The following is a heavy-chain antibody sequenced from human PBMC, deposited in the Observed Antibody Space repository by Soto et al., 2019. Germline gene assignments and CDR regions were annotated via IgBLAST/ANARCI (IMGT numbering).Heavy chain of an antibody. D-gene: IGHD3-10*02. CDR1: GFTFSNAW. V-gene: IGHV3-15*07. Sequence: GGSLRLSCAASGFTFSNAWINWVRQAPGKGLEWVGRIKSKTDGGTTDFATPMKGRFAISRDDSKNMVYLQMNSLKTEDTGIYYCPTDSYLAVFIGRLNFRGRGSLVPGSA. J-gene: IGHJ2*01. CDR3: PTDSYLAVFIGRLNF. CDR2: IKSKTDGGTT.